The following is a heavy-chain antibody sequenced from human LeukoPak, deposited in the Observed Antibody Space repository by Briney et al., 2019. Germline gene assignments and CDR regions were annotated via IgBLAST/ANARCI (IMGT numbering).Heavy chain of an antibody. J-gene: IGHJ4*02. CDR3: ARAFYDFWSGYEYYFDY. Sequence: GGSLRLSCAASGFTFSSYWMHWVRQAPGKGLVWVSRINSDGGSTSYADSVKGRFTISRDNAKNTLYLQMNSLRAEDTAVYYCARAFYDFWSGYEYYFDYWGQGTLVTVSS. D-gene: IGHD3-3*01. V-gene: IGHV3-74*01. CDR1: GFTFSSYW. CDR2: INSDGGST.